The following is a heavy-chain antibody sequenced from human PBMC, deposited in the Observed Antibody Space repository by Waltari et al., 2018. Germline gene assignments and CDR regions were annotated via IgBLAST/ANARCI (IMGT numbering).Heavy chain of an antibody. V-gene: IGHV3-48*04. J-gene: IGHJ3*02. D-gene: IGHD6-13*01. Sequence: EVQLVESGGGLVQPGGSLRLSCAASGFTFSSYSMNWVRQAPGKGLEWVSYISSSSSTIYYADSVKGRFTISRDNAKNSLYLQMNSLRAEDTAVYYCAADSSSWYPDAFDIWGQGTMVTVSS. CDR3: AADSSSWYPDAFDI. CDR2: ISSSSSTI. CDR1: GFTFSSYS.